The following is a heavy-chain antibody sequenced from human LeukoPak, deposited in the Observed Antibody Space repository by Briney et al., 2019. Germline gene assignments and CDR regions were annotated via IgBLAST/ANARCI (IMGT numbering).Heavy chain of an antibody. J-gene: IGHJ4*01. V-gene: IGHV4-39*01. D-gene: IGHD3-10*01. CDR2: IYNSGTT. CDR3: ASRVYGLGSFNY. CDR1: GDSISSTSYY. Sequence: PSETLSLTCTVSGDSISSTSYYWDWIRQPPGKGLEWIGSIYNSGTTYYNPSLKSRVTISVVTSKNQFSLKVSSVTAADTAVYYCASRVYGLGSFNYWGQGTLVTVSS.